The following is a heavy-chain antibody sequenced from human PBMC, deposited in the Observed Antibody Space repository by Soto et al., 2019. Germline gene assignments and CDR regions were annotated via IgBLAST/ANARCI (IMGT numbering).Heavy chain of an antibody. CDR2: IYPGDSDT. CDR1: GYSFTSYW. CDR3: ARRRSGWGIPNWFDP. J-gene: IGHJ5*02. Sequence: PGESLKISCKGSGYSFTSYWIGWVRQMPGKGLEWMGIIYPGDSDTRYSPSFQGQVTISADKSISTAYLQWSSLKASDTAMYYCARRRSGWGIPNWFDPWGQGTLVTVSS. D-gene: IGHD6-19*01. V-gene: IGHV5-51*01.